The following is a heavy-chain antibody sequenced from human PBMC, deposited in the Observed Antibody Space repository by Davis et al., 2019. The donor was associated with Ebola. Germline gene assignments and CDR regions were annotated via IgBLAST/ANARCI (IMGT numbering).Heavy chain of an antibody. J-gene: IGHJ6*02. V-gene: IGHV3-49*04. Sequence: GGSLRLSCTASGFTLGDYALNWVRQVPGMGLEWVGFIRSKTYGGKTAYAASVKGRFTISRDDSKSIAYLQINSLKTEDTAVYYCTRDLKQPPPSYYYGMDVWGQGATVTVS. CDR3: TRDLKQPPPSYYYGMDV. CDR2: IRSKTYGGKT. D-gene: IGHD6-13*01. CDR1: GFTLGDYA.